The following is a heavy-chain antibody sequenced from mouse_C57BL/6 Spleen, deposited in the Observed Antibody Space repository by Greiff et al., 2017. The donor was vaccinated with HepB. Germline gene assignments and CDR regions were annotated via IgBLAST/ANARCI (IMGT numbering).Heavy chain of an antibody. V-gene: IGHV1-80*01. Sequence: VQLQQSGAELVKPGASVKISCKASGYAFSSYWMNWVKQRPGKGLEWIGQIYPGDGDTNYNGKFKGKATLTADKSSSTAYMQLSSLTSEDSAVYFCARTVVATDFDYWGQGTTLTVSS. D-gene: IGHD1-1*01. CDR3: ARTVVATDFDY. CDR1: GYAFSSYW. J-gene: IGHJ2*01. CDR2: IYPGDGDT.